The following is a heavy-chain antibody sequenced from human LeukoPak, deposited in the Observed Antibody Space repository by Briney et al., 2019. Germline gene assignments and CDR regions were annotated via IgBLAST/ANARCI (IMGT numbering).Heavy chain of an antibody. CDR1: GFTFSSYE. D-gene: IGHD1-26*01. CDR3: ARVGGREAMGAFDI. V-gene: IGHV3-48*03. Sequence: PGGSPRLSCAASGFTFSSYEMNWVRQAPGKGLEWVSYISSSGSTIYYADSVKGRFTISRDNAKNSLYLQMNSLRAEDTAVYYCARVGGREAMGAFDIWGQGTMVTVSS. CDR2: ISSSGSTI. J-gene: IGHJ3*02.